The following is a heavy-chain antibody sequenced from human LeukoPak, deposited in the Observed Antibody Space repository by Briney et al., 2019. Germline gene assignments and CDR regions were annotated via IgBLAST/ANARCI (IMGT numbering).Heavy chain of an antibody. V-gene: IGHV4-4*09. Sequence: SETLSLTCTVSGGSISSYYWSWIRQPPGKGLEWIGYIYTSGSTNYNPSLKSRVTISVDTSKNQFSLKLSSVTAADTAVYYWATSVEKSRSSPLGVWGKGTTVTVSS. CDR2: IYTSGST. CDR1: GGSISSYY. J-gene: IGHJ6*04. D-gene: IGHD6-13*01. CDR3: ATSVEKSRSSPLGV.